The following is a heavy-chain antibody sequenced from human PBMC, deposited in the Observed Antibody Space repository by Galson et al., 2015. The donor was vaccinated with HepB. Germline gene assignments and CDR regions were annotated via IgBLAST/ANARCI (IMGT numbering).Heavy chain of an antibody. Sequence: SLRLSCAASGFIFSNYWIHWVRQAPGGGLVWVSRINVDGGSTSYADLVKGRFTVFRDNAKNTLYLQMSSLRAEDTAVYYCSVSVEMTTYFHYWGQGTLVSVSS. CDR3: SVSVEMTTYFHY. CDR2: INVDGGST. V-gene: IGHV3-74*01. D-gene: IGHD5-24*01. J-gene: IGHJ4*02. CDR1: GFIFSNYW.